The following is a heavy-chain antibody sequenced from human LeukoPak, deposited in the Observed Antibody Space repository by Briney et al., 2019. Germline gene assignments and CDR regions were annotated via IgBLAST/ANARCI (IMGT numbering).Heavy chain of an antibody. CDR2: INAYNGNT. CDR1: GYTFTSYV. CDR3: ARDRKGSSERPCDY. D-gene: IGHD6-13*01. J-gene: IGHJ4*02. Sequence: ASVKVSCKASGYTFTSYVISWVRQAPGQGLEWMGWINAYNGNTNYAQKLQGRVTMTTDTSTSTAYMELRSLRSDGTAVYCGARDRKGSSERPCDYWGQGTLVTVSS. V-gene: IGHV1-18*01.